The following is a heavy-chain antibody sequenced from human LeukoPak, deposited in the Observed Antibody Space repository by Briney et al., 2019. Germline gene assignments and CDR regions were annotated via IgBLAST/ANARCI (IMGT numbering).Heavy chain of an antibody. CDR2: ITRSGGHT. V-gene: IGHV3-23*01. D-gene: IGHD2-21*02. Sequence: GGSLRLSCEASGFTFSNYAMAWVRRSPGKGLEWVSGITRSGGHTYYADSVKGRFTSSRDNSKNTLYLQMNSLRAEDTAVYYCTKDLTDYHYYYTDVWGKGTTVIVSS. CDR3: TKDLTDYHYYYTDV. CDR1: GFTFSNYA. J-gene: IGHJ6*03.